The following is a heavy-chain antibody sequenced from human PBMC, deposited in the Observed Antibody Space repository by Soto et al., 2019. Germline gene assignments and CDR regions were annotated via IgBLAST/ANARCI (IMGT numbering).Heavy chain of an antibody. D-gene: IGHD3-10*01. CDR3: ARAAGEDDAFDI. CDR2: IYYSGST. CDR1: GGSIRSYY. V-gene: IGHV4-59*01. J-gene: IGHJ3*02. Sequence: SETQSLSYTVSGGSIRSYYWSWIRQPPGKGLEWIGYIYYSGSTNYNPSLKSRVTISVDTSKNQFSLKLSSVAAADTAVYYCARAAGEDDAFDIWGQGTMVTVSS.